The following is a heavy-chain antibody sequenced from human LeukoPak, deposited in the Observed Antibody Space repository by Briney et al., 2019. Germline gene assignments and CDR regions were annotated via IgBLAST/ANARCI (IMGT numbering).Heavy chain of an antibody. J-gene: IGHJ4*02. CDR3: ARDDSTGYLYLDY. CDR2: ISSSSSYI. CDR1: GFTFSSYS. V-gene: IGHV3-21*01. D-gene: IGHD3-22*01. Sequence: GGSLRLSCAASGFTFSSYSMNWVRQAPGKGLEWVSSISSSSSYIYYADSVKGRFTISRDNAKNSLYLQMNSLRAEDTAVYYCARDDSTGYLYLDYWGQGSLVTVSS.